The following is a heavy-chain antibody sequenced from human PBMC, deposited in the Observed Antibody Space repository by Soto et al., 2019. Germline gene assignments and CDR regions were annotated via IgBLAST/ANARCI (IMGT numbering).Heavy chain of an antibody. D-gene: IGHD3-10*01. CDR2: ISAYNGNT. CDR3: ARGSGYYYGSGDSDV. J-gene: IGHJ6*04. V-gene: IGHV1-18*01. Sequence: ASLKVSCKASGYTFTSYGISCVRQAPGQGLEWMGWISAYNGNTNYAQKLQGRVTMTTDTSTSTAYMELRSLRSDDTAVYYCARGSGYYYGSGDSDVWGKGTTVTVSS. CDR1: GYTFTSYG.